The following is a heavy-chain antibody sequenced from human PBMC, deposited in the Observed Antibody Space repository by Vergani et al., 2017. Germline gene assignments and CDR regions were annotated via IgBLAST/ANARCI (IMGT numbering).Heavy chain of an antibody. J-gene: IGHJ6*03. V-gene: IGHV4-59*01. D-gene: IGHD3-3*01. CDR2: IYYSGST. CDR3: ARGGLEWLLNAYYYYYMDV. CDR1: GGSISSYY. Sequence: QVQLQESGPGLVKPSETLSLTCTVSGGSISSYYWSWIRQPPGKGLEWIGYIYYSGSTNYNPSLKSRVTISVDTSKNQFSLKLSSVTAADTAVYYCARGGLEWLLNAYYYYYMDVWGKGTTVTVSS.